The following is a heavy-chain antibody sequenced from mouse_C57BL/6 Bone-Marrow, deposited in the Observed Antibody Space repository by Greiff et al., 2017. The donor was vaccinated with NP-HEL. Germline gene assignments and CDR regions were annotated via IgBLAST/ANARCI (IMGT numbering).Heavy chain of an antibody. D-gene: IGHD2-5*01. CDR1: GFTFSSYG. Sequence: DVMLVESGGDLVKPGGSLKLSCAASGFTFSSYGMSWVRQTPDKRLERVATISSGGSYTYYPDSVKGRFTISRDNAKNTLYLQMSSLKSEDTAMYYCARHYYSNYFDYWGQGTTLTVSS. V-gene: IGHV5-6*02. CDR3: ARHYYSNYFDY. J-gene: IGHJ2*01. CDR2: ISSGGSYT.